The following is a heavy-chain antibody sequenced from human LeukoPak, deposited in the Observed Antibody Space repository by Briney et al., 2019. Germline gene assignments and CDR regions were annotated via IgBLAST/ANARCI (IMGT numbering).Heavy chain of an antibody. Sequence: SGPTLVKPTQTLTLTCTFSGFSLSTSGVGVGWIRQPPGKALEWLALIYWNDDKRYSPSLKSRLTITKDTSKNQVVLTMTNMDPVDTATYYCAHHGTYYDLWSGKKLGAFDIWGQGTMVTVSS. J-gene: IGHJ3*02. CDR2: IYWNDDK. CDR3: AHHGTYYDLWSGKKLGAFDI. D-gene: IGHD3-3*01. CDR1: GFSLSTSGVG. V-gene: IGHV2-5*01.